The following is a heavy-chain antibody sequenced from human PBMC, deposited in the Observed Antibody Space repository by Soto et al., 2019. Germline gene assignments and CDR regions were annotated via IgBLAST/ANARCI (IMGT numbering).Heavy chain of an antibody. CDR1: GFTFSSYA. CDR3: ARDGDSSGCLDY. J-gene: IGHJ4*02. CDR2: ISYDGSNK. Sequence: QVQLVESGGGVVQPGRSLRLSCAASGFTFSSYAMHWVRQAPGKGLEWVAVISYDGSNKYYADSVKGRFTISRDNSKNTLYLQMNSLRAEDTAVYYCARDGDSSGCLDYWGQGTLVTVSS. D-gene: IGHD3-22*01. V-gene: IGHV3-30-3*01.